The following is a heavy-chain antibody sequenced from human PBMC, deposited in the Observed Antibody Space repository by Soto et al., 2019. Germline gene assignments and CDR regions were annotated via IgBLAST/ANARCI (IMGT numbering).Heavy chain of an antibody. CDR1: GFTFSYHY. V-gene: IGHV3-72*01. CDR2: IRNKANSHTT. Sequence: GGALRLSGVVSGFTFSYHYMEWGGQAPGKGLEWVGRIRNKANSHTTEYAASVKGRFTISRDDSKNSLYLQMNSLKTEDTAVYYCLRTVSNQFDYWGQGTPVTVSS. D-gene: IGHD4-4*01. J-gene: IGHJ4*02. CDR3: LRTVSNQFDY.